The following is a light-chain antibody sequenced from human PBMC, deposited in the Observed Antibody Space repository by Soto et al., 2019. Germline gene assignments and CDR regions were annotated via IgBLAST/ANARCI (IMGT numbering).Light chain of an antibody. CDR1: QSVLYSSNNKNY. J-gene: IGKJ1*01. CDR2: WAS. V-gene: IGKV4-1*01. Sequence: DIVMTQSPDSLAVSLGERATINCKSSQSVLYSSNNKNYLAWYQQKPGQPPKLLIYWASTRESGVPDRFSGSGSETDFTLTISSLQAEDMAVYYCKQYYRPWTFGQGTKVEIK. CDR3: KQYYRPWT.